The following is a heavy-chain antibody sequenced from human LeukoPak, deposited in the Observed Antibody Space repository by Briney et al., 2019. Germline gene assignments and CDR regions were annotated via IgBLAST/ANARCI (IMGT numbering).Heavy chain of an antibody. CDR1: GGSNSSGGHY. Sequence: PSQTLSLTCTVSGGSNSSGGHYWSWLRQHPGTGLEWIGYIYYSGSTYYNPSLKSRVTISVDTSKNQFSLKLSSVTAADTAVYYCARVDTAMAAFDYWGQGTLVTVSS. J-gene: IGHJ4*02. CDR3: ARVDTAMAAFDY. V-gene: IGHV4-31*03. D-gene: IGHD5-18*01. CDR2: IYYSGST.